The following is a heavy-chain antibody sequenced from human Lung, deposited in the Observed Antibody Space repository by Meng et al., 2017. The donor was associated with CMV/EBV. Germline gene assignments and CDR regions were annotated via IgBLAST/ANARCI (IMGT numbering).Heavy chain of an antibody. CDR1: GYAFSAYY. Sequence: ASVXVSXKASGYAFSAYYIHWVRRAPGQGLEWMGLINPNDGTARYAQKFNGRVTMTRDTSTSTVYMELSSLRSDDTAVYYCGRDYCSGGSCHQCDYWGHGTLVTVSS. V-gene: IGHV1-46*01. D-gene: IGHD2-15*01. CDR3: GRDYCSGGSCHQCDY. CDR2: INPNDGTA. J-gene: IGHJ4*01.